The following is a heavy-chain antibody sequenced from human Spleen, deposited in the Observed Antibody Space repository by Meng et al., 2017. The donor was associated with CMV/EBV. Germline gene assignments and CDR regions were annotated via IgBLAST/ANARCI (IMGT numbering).Heavy chain of an antibody. CDR1: GFTFSSYG. J-gene: IGHJ6*02. CDR3: VKDMSESTVVGSVGMLRTGYNGMDV. CDR2: IRYDGSNK. Sequence: GESLKISCAASGFTFSSYGMHWVRQAPGKGLEWVAFIRYDGSNKYYADSVKGRFTISRDSAKKSLYLQMSSLRVEDTALYYCVKDMSESTVVGSVGMLRTGYNGMDVWGQGTTVTVSS. V-gene: IGHV3-30*02. D-gene: IGHD2-21*01.